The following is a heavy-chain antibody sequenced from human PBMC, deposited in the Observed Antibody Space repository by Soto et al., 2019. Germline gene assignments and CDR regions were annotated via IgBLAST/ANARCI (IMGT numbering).Heavy chain of an antibody. J-gene: IGHJ6*03. D-gene: IGHD2-2*01. Sequence: PSETLSLTCAVYGGSFSGYYWSWIRQPPGKGLEWIGEINHSGSTNYNPSLKSRVTISVDTSKNQFSLKLSSVTAADTAVYYCARRGEDIVVVPAAAYYYYYYMDFWGKGTTVTVSS. CDR3: ARRGEDIVVVPAAAYYYYYYMDF. CDR1: GGSFSGYY. V-gene: IGHV4-34*01. CDR2: INHSGST.